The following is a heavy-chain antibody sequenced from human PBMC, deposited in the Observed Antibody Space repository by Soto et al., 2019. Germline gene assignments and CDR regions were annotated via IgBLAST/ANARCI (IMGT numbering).Heavy chain of an antibody. CDR3: TRLGAAAGTWDDY. J-gene: IGHJ4*02. Sequence: GGSLRLSCAASGFTFSGSAMHWVRQASGKGLEWVGRIRSKANSYATAYAASVKGRFTISRDDSKNTAYLQMNSLKTEDTAVYYCTRLGAAAGTWDDYWGQGTLVTVSS. D-gene: IGHD6-13*01. CDR2: IRSKANSYAT. V-gene: IGHV3-73*01. CDR1: GFTFSGSA.